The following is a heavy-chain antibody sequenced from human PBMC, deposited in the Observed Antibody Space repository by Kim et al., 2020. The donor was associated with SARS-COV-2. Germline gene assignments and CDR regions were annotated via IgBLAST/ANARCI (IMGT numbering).Heavy chain of an antibody. D-gene: IGHD5-12*01. CDR2: ISSIGSTI. V-gene: IGHV3-11*01. CDR3: ARDLDRDGYLFDY. Sequence: GGSLRLSCAASGFTFSDYYMSWIRQAPGKGLEWVSYISSIGSTIYYADSVKGRFTISRDNAKNSLYLQMNSLRAEDTAVYYCARDLDRDGYLFDYWGQGTLVTVSS. CDR1: GFTFSDYY. J-gene: IGHJ4*02.